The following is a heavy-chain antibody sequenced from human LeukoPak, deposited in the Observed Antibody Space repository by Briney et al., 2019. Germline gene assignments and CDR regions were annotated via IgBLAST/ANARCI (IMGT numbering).Heavy chain of an antibody. Sequence: ASVTVSCKASGYTFTDYYIHWVRQAPGQGLEYMGWIIPNSGVSHFAQNFQGRVTMTRDTSINTAYMEVNRLKSDDAAVYFCARGSTVAWIDYWGQGTLVTVSS. J-gene: IGHJ4*02. CDR1: GYTFTDYY. CDR2: IIPNSGVS. D-gene: IGHD4-23*01. V-gene: IGHV1-2*02. CDR3: ARGSTVAWIDY.